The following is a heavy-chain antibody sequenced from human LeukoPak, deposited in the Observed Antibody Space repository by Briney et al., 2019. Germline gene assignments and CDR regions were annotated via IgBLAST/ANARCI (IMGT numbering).Heavy chain of an antibody. CDR3: ARGRGYCSSTSCHFPYYYYGMDV. D-gene: IGHD2-2*01. Sequence: GASVKVSCKASGGTFSGYAISWVRQAPGQGLEWMGGIIPIFGTANYAQKFQGRVTITADESTSTAYMELSSLRSEDTAVYYCARGRGYCSSTSCHFPYYYYGMDVWGQGTTVTVSS. CDR1: GGTFSGYA. CDR2: IIPIFGTA. J-gene: IGHJ6*02. V-gene: IGHV1-69*13.